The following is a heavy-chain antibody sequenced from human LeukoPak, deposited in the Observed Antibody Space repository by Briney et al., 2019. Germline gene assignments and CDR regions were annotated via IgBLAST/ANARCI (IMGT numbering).Heavy chain of an antibody. CDR3: ARPITRGQRAFDI. CDR2: INHSGST. Sequence: PSETLSLTCAVYGGSFSDYYWSWIRQPPGKGLEWIGEINHSGSTNYNPSLKSRLTIPVDMSKNQFSLRLSSVTAADTAVYYCARPITRGQRAFDIWGQGTMVTVSS. V-gene: IGHV4-34*01. CDR1: GGSFSDYY. D-gene: IGHD6-25*01. J-gene: IGHJ3*02.